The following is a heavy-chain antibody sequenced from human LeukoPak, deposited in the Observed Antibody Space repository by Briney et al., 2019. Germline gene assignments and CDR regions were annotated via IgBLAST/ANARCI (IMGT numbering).Heavy chain of an antibody. V-gene: IGHV3-23*01. CDR3: AKDPYGSTVTKSAFDY. CDR1: DVIFSNYA. Sequence: GGSLRLSCAASDVIFSNYAMSWVRQAPGKGLEWVSTISGSGATTYYADSVKGRSSISRDNSKNTLYLQMHSLRAEDTAVYYCAKDPYGSTVTKSAFDYWGQGSLVTVS. CDR2: ISGSGATT. D-gene: IGHD4-11*01. J-gene: IGHJ4*02.